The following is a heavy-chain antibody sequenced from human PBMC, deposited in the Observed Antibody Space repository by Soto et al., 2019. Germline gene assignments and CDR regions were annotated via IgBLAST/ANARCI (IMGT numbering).Heavy chain of an antibody. D-gene: IGHD1-26*01. Sequence: QVQLVQSGAEGKKPGSSVKVSCKASGGTFSSYSINWVRQAPGQGLEGRGEIIPIFGTANYAQKFQGRVTITAGESTRTAYMALSRLRSEYTAVYYCARDGGRHSGGIDYWGQGTLVPVSS. CDR1: GGTFSSYS. J-gene: IGHJ4*02. CDR3: ARDGGRHSGGIDY. CDR2: IIPIFGTA. V-gene: IGHV1-69*01.